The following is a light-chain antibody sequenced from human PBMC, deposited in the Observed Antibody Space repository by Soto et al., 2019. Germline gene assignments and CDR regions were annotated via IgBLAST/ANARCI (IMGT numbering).Light chain of an antibody. J-gene: IGKJ2*01. CDR2: GAS. Sequence: EVVLTQSPATLSVSPGERATLSCRASQSVSSHLAWYQQKPGQAPRLLIYGASTRATGIPDRFSGSGSGTEFTRTISSRQSEDFAVYYCQHYNNGPRYTFGQGTKLEIK. V-gene: IGKV3-15*01. CDR1: QSVSSH. CDR3: QHYNNGPRYT.